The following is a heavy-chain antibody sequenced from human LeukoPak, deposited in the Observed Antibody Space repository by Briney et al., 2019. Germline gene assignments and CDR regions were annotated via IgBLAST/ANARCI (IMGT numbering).Heavy chain of an antibody. CDR1: GFTFNNYA. CDR3: ARDPNGDSIGAFEF. Sequence: GGSLRLSCAASGFTFNNYAVMWVRQAPGQGLEWVSAITSGGAPRYADSVKGRFTISRDNSKNTLYLQMNSLRAEDTAQYFCARDPNGDSIGAFEFWGRGTVVTVSS. D-gene: IGHD4-17*01. V-gene: IGHV3-23*01. CDR2: ITSGGAP. J-gene: IGHJ3*01.